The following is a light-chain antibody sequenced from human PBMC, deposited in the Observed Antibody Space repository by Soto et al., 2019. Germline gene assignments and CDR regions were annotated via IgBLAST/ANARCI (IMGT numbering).Light chain of an antibody. V-gene: IGKV1D-12*01. CDR1: QGLSGW. CDR2: SGS. CDR3: QQAYFFPIT. J-gene: IGKJ5*01. Sequence: DIQMTQSPSSVSASVGDRVTITCRASQGLSGWLAWYQQKPGKAPKLLIYSGSSLQSGVSSRFSGSEGGTDLSLTISSPQPEDFATCCCQQAYFFPITFGQGTRLEMK.